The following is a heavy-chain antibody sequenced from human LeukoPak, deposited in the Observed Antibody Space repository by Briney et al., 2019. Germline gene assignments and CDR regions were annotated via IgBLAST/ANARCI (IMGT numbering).Heavy chain of an antibody. V-gene: IGHV3-30*03. CDR3: ARDLGSLGRGAFDI. J-gene: IGHJ3*02. D-gene: IGHD3-16*01. CDR1: GCTFSSYG. CDR2: ISYDGSNK. Sequence: GGSLRLSCAASGCTFSSYGMRWVRQAPGKGLEWVAVISYDGSNKYYAASVKGRFTISRDNAKNSLYLQMNTLRAAATAVFYCARDLGSLGRGAFDIWGQGTRVTVSS.